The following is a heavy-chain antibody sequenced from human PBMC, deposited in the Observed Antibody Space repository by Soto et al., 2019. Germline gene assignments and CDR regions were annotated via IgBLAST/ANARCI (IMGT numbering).Heavy chain of an antibody. V-gene: IGHV3-23*01. D-gene: IGHD6-19*01. CDR1: GFTFSSYA. CDR3: ASIYSSGWYHLDY. J-gene: IGHJ4*02. Sequence: EVQLLESGGGLVQPGGSLRLSCAASGFTFSSYAMSWVRQAPGKGLEWVSAISGSGGSTYYADSVKGRFTISRDNSKNTLYLQMNSLRAEDTAVYYCASIYSSGWYHLDYWGQGTLVTVSS. CDR2: ISGSGGST.